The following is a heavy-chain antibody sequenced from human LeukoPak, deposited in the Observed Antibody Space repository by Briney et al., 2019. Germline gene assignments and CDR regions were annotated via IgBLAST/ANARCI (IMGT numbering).Heavy chain of an antibody. D-gene: IGHD6-13*01. J-gene: IGHJ5*02. Sequence: ASVKVSCKASGYTFTSYGINWVRQAPGQGLEWMGWISAYNGNTNYAQKLQGRVTMTTDTSTSTAYMELRSLRSDDTAVYYCARVARQLVPNWFDPWGQGTLVTVSS. CDR2: ISAYNGNT. CDR3: ARVARQLVPNWFDP. CDR1: GYTFTSYG. V-gene: IGHV1-18*01.